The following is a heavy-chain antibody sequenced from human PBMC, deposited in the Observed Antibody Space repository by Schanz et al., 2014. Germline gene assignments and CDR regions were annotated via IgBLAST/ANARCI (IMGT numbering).Heavy chain of an antibody. CDR3: AKARRKSNCSGGRCFHYSYYGMDV. D-gene: IGHD2-15*01. Sequence: EVQLLDSGGGLVQPGGSLRLSCAASGFTFSTYAMSWVRQAPGKGLEWVSAISGSGGSTCYTDSVKGRFTISRDNSKNILYLQMNSLRAEDTAVYYCAKARRKSNCSGGRCFHYSYYGMDVWGQGTTVTVSS. CDR1: GFTFSTYA. CDR2: ISGSGGST. V-gene: IGHV3-23*01. J-gene: IGHJ6*02.